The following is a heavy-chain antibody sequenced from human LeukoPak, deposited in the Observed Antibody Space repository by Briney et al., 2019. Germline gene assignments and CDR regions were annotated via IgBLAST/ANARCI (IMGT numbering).Heavy chain of an antibody. CDR1: GFTFSSYA. CDR3: ARGGLRYFDWLPRGIFDY. Sequence: GGSLRLSCAASGFTFSSYAMHWVRQAPGQGLEWVAVISYDGSNKYYADSVKGRFTISRDNSKNTLYLQMNSLRAEDTAVYYCARGGLRYFDWLPRGIFDYWGQGTLVTVSS. CDR2: ISYDGSNK. V-gene: IGHV3-30*04. D-gene: IGHD3-9*01. J-gene: IGHJ4*02.